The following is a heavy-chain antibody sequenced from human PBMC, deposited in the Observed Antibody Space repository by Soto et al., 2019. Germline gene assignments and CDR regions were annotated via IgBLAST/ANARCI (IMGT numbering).Heavy chain of an antibody. D-gene: IGHD3-9*01. CDR2: IGSGGSPT. J-gene: IGHJ4*02. V-gene: IGHV3-23*01. Sequence: GGSLRLSCAASEFTFSTYVMSWVRQAPGKGLEWVSSIGSGGSPTYYADSVKGRFTISRDNSKNTLYLQMNSLRAEDTAVYYCAKGALSTYFDWGQGTLVTVSS. CDR1: EFTFSTYV. CDR3: AKGALSTYFD.